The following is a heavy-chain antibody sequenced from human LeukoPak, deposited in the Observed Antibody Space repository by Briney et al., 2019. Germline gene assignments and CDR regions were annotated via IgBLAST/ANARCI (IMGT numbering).Heavy chain of an antibody. CDR1: GYTFTGYY. D-gene: IGHD5-12*01. CDR2: INPNSGGT. J-gene: IGHJ4*02. V-gene: IGHV1-2*06. Sequence: ASVKVSCKASGYTFTGYYMHWVRQAPGQGLEWMGRINPNSGGTNYAQKFQGRVTMTRDTSISTAYMELSRLRSDDTAVYYCARDGYSGYDPLAYWGQGTLVTVSS. CDR3: ARDGYSGYDPLAY.